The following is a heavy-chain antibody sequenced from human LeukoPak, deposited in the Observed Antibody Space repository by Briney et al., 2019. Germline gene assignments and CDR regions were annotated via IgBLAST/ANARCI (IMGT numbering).Heavy chain of an antibody. D-gene: IGHD3-3*01. CDR1: GFTFEDYG. CDR3: VKGNRGALFGVVMGFDH. CDR2: IDWNSDYT. V-gene: IGHV3-9*01. Sequence: RPGGSLTLSCAASGFTFEDYGMHWVRPAPGKGLEWVAGIDWNSDYTGYGDSVKGRFTVSRDNVKKSLYLEMDSLRPGDTGFYYCVKGNRGALFGVVMGFDHWGQGTPVTVSS. J-gene: IGHJ4*02.